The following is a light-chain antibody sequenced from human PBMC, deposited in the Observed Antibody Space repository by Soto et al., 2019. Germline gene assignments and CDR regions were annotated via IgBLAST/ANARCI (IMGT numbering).Light chain of an antibody. Sequence: QTVVTQPPSASGTPGQRVTISCSGGRSNIGSNYVYWYQQFPGTAPKLLIFKNDQRPSGVPDRFSGSKSGTSASLAISGLRSGDEADFYCTTWDDTLRSVVFGGGTKLTVL. V-gene: IGLV1-47*01. J-gene: IGLJ2*01. CDR3: TTWDDTLRSVV. CDR1: RSNIGSNY. CDR2: KND.